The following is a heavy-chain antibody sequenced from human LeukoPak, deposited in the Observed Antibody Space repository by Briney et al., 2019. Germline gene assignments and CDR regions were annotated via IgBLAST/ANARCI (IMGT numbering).Heavy chain of an antibody. CDR1: GYTFTSYD. Sequence: ASVKVSCKASGYTFTSYDINWVRQATGQGLEWMGWMNPNSGNTGYAQKFQGRVTMTRNTSISTAYMELSSLRSEDTAVYYCARGALRYDILTGYFKPYYYYMDVWGKGTTVTISS. D-gene: IGHD3-9*01. J-gene: IGHJ6*03. CDR2: MNPNSGNT. CDR3: ARGALRYDILTGYFKPYYYYMDV. V-gene: IGHV1-8*01.